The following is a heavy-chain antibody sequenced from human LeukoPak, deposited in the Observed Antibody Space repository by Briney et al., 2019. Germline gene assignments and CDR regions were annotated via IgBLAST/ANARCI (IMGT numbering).Heavy chain of an antibody. J-gene: IGHJ4*02. CDR2: ISYSGNNY. Sequence: GGSLRLSCAASGFTFSHYAMHWVRQAPGEGLQWVAFISYSGNNYYYADSVKGRFIISRDDSKNTLYVEMNSLRLDDTAIYYCARGPPTSRSGAHFDYWGQGSLVTVSP. D-gene: IGHD5-12*01. CDR1: GFTFSHYA. V-gene: IGHV3-30*03. CDR3: ARGPPTSRSGAHFDY.